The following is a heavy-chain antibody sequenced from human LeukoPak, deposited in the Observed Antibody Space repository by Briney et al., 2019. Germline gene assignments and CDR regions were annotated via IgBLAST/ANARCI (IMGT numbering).Heavy chain of an antibody. V-gene: IGHV1-3*01. J-gene: IGHJ4*02. CDR3: ARSSMVRRIHFDY. CDR2: INAGNGNT. CDR1: GYTFTSYA. D-gene: IGHD3-10*01. Sequence: ASVKVSCKASGYTFTSYAMHWVRQAPGQRLEWMGWINAGNGNTKYSQKFQGRVTITRDTSTSTVYMELSSLRSEDTAVYYCARSSMVRRIHFDYWGQGTLVTVSS.